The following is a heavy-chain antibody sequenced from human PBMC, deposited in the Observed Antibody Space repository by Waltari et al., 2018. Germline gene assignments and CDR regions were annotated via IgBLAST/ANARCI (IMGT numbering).Heavy chain of an antibody. D-gene: IGHD3-3*01. CDR1: GFTVSSNY. Sequence: EVQLVESGGGLIQPGGSLRLSCAASGFTVSSNYMSWVRQAPGKGLEWIYVIYSGGSKHSADAVKDRFTIARDNSKKTLYLQMNRLRAEVTAVYYWPRPAYEGHYYYSGMSVCGQG. CDR2: IYSGGSK. J-gene: IGHJ6*02. V-gene: IGHV3-53*01. CDR3: PRPAYEGHYYYSGMSV.